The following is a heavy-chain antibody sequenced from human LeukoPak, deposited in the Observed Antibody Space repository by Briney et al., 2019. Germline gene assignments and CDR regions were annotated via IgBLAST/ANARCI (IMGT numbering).Heavy chain of an antibody. CDR1: GYTFTSYY. CDR3: ARDRIRGRVNMMSGY. V-gene: IGHV1-46*01. CDR2: INPSGGST. Sequence: ASVKVSCKASGYTFTSYYMHGVRQAPGQGLEWMGIINPSGGSTSYAQKFQGRVTMTRDTSTSTVYMELSSLRSEDTAVYYCARDRIRGRVNMMSGYWGQGTLVTVSS. D-gene: IGHD3-10*01. J-gene: IGHJ4*02.